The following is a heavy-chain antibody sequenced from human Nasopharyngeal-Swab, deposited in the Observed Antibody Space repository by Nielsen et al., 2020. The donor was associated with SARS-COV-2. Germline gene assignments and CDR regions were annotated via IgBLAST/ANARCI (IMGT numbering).Heavy chain of an antibody. D-gene: IGHD3-3*01. Sequence: GESLKISCAASGFTFSSYSMNWVRQAPGKGLEWVSSISSSSSYIYYADSVKGRFTISRDNAKNSLYLQMNSLRAEDTAVYHCARDLRITIFGVAPYYYYGMDVWGQGTTVTVSS. V-gene: IGHV3-21*01. J-gene: IGHJ6*02. CDR1: GFTFSSYS. CDR2: ISSSSSYI. CDR3: ARDLRITIFGVAPYYYYGMDV.